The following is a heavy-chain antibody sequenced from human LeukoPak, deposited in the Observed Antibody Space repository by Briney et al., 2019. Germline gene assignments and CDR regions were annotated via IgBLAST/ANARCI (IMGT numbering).Heavy chain of an antibody. D-gene: IGHD2-15*01. Sequence: ASVKVSCKASGYTFTGYYMHWVRQAPGQGPEWMGWINPNSGGTNYAQKFQGRVTMTRDTSISTAYMELSRLRSDDTAVYYCARDLGDPDCSGGSCHTDYWGQGTLVTVSS. V-gene: IGHV1-2*02. CDR3: ARDLGDPDCSGGSCHTDY. CDR2: INPNSGGT. CDR1: GYTFTGYY. J-gene: IGHJ4*02.